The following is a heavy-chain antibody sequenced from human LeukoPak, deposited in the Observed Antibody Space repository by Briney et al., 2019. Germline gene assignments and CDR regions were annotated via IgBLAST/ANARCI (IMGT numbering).Heavy chain of an antibody. CDR2: ISGSGGGT. J-gene: IGHJ4*02. Sequence: GGSLRLSCAASGFTFSNYAMSWVRQAPGKGLEWVSGISGSGGGTYYADSAKGRFTISRDNSKNMVYLQMNSLRVEDTAVYYCAASSYSENLSGWGQGTLVTVSS. CDR1: GFTFSNYA. V-gene: IGHV3-23*01. D-gene: IGHD2-2*02. CDR3: AASSYSENLSG.